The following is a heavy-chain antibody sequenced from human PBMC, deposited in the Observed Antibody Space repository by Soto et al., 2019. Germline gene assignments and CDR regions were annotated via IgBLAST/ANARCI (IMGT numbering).Heavy chain of an antibody. CDR1: GGSISSGGYY. CDR2: IYYSGST. V-gene: IGHV4-31*03. D-gene: IGHD2-15*01. J-gene: IGHJ5*02. CDR3: ARDYGWVCSGGSCYPDNWFDP. Sequence: TSETLSLTCTVSGGSISSGGYYWSWIRQHPGKGLEWIGYIYYSGSTYYNPSLKSRVTISVDTSKNQFSLKLSSVTAADTAVYYCARDYGWVCSGGSCYPDNWFDPWGQGTLVTVSS.